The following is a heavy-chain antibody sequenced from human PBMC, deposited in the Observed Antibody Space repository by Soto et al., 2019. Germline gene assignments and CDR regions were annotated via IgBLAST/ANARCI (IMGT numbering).Heavy chain of an antibody. D-gene: IGHD3-22*01. CDR3: AREHGLFSFFDY. CDR2: IWYDGSNK. CDR1: GFTFSSYW. Sequence: GGSLRLSCAASGFTFSSYWMSWVRQAPGKGLEWVAIIWYDGSNKYYADSVKGRFTISRDNSKNTLYLQMNSLRAEDTAVYYCAREHGLFSFFDYWGQGTPVTVSS. V-gene: IGHV3-33*08. J-gene: IGHJ4*02.